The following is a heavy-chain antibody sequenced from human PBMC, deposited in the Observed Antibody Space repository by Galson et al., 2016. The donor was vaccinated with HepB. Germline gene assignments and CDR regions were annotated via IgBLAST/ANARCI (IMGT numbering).Heavy chain of an antibody. J-gene: IGHJ2*01. CDR2: ISITSGYR. CDR1: GFTFSTYS. Sequence: SLRLSCAASGFTFSTYSMNWVHQAPGKGLEWVSFISITSGYRYYADSLKGRVTISGDNAKNSLYLQMNSLRAEDTAVYYCARPPEGDRRYFDLWGRGTLVTVSS. CDR3: ARPPEGDRRYFDL. V-gene: IGHV3-21*01. D-gene: IGHD3-16*01.